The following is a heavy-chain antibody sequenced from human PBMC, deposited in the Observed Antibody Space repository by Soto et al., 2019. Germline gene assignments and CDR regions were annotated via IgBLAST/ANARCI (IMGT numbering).Heavy chain of an antibody. CDR1: GYTFTSYG. Sequence: QVQLVQSGAEVKKPGASVKVSCKASGYTFTSYGISWVRQAPGQGLEWMGWISAYNGNTNYAQKLQGRVTMPTDTSTSTAYMELRSLRSDDTAVYYCARVDGDTAMDDYGMDVWGQGTTVTVSS. V-gene: IGHV1-18*01. J-gene: IGHJ6*02. CDR3: ARVDGDTAMDDYGMDV. CDR2: ISAYNGNT. D-gene: IGHD5-18*01.